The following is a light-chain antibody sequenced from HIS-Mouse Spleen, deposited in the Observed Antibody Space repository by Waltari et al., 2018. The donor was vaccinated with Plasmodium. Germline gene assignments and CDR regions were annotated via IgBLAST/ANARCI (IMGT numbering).Light chain of an antibody. CDR1: SRAVGSYNL. CDR2: EGS. Sequence: QSALTQPASVSGPPGQSITISCPGTSRAVGSYNLVSWYQQHPGKAPKLRIYEGSKRPSGVSNRFSGSKSGNTASLTISGLQAEDEADYYCCSYAGSSTFVFGGGTKLTVL. J-gene: IGLJ3*02. CDR3: CSYAGSSTFV. V-gene: IGLV2-23*03.